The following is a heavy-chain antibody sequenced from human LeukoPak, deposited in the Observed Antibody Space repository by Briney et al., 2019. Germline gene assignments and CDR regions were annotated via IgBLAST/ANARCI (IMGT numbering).Heavy chain of an antibody. D-gene: IGHD3-22*01. Sequence: GGSLRLSCAASGFTFSSYWMSWVRQAPGKGLEWAANIKQDGSEKYYVDSVKGRFTISRDNAKNSLYLQMNSLRAEDTAVYYCARGRYYDSSTYSEYSGMDVWGQGTTVTVSS. J-gene: IGHJ6*02. CDR2: IKQDGSEK. CDR3: ARGRYYDSSTYSEYSGMDV. CDR1: GFTFSSYW. V-gene: IGHV3-7*01.